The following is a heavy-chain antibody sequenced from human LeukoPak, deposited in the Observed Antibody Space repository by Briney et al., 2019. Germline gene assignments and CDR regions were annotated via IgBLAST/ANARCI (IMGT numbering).Heavy chain of an antibody. D-gene: IGHD3-22*01. V-gene: IGHV1-8*03. CDR3: ARGRLQDYYDSSGYHYYYYYYYMDV. Sequence: ASVTVSCKASGYTFTIYDINWVRQATGQGLEWMGWMNPNSGNTGYAQKFQGRVTITRNTSISTAYMELSSLRSEDTAVYYCARGRLQDYYDSSGYHYYYYYYYMDVWGKGTTVTVSS. J-gene: IGHJ6*03. CDR1: GYTFTIYD. CDR2: MNPNSGNT.